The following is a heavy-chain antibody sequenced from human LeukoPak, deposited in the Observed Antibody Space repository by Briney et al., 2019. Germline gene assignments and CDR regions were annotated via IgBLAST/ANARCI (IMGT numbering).Heavy chain of an antibody. Sequence: PSETLSLTCTVSGGSISSSSYYWGWIRQPPGKGLEWIGSIYYSGSTYYNPSLKSRVTISVDTSKNQFSLKLSSVTAADTAVYYCARDGLRCSSTSCRTNWFDPWGQGTLVTVSS. V-gene: IGHV4-39*07. CDR1: GGSISSSSYY. CDR3: ARDGLRCSSTSCRTNWFDP. D-gene: IGHD2-2*01. J-gene: IGHJ5*02. CDR2: IYYSGST.